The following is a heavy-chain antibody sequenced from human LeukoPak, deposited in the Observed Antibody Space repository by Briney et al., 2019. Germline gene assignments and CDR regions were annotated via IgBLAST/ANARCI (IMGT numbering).Heavy chain of an antibody. CDR2: ISYSSGSL. Sequence: GGSLRLSCAASGFTFSSYSMNWVRQAPGKGLEWVSYISYSSGSLYYADSVRGRFTISRDNSKNTLYLQMNSLRAEDTAVYYCAKCADSRYYFDYWGQGTLVTVSS. D-gene: IGHD2-15*01. CDR1: GFTFSSYS. CDR3: AKCADSRYYFDY. V-gene: IGHV3-48*01. J-gene: IGHJ4*02.